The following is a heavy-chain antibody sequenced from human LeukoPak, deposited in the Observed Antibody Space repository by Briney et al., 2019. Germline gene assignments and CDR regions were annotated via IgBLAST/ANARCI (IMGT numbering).Heavy chain of an antibody. CDR2: INPNSDRT. Sequence: GASVKVSCKASVYTFTGYYMHWVRQAPGQGLEWMGWINPNSDRTNYAQKFQGRVTMTRDTSISTAYMELSRLRSDDTAVYYCARGRLDWSPDAFDIWGQGTMVTGSS. V-gene: IGHV1-2*02. J-gene: IGHJ3*02. CDR3: ARGRLDWSPDAFDI. CDR1: VYTFTGYY. D-gene: IGHD3-9*01.